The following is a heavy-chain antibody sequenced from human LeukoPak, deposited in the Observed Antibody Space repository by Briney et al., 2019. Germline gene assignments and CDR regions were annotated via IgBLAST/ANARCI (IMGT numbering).Heavy chain of an antibody. CDR3: AKNIGGLDY. Sequence: GGSLRLSCVASGFTFAGFGMSWVRQAPGKGLQWVSVISGSGDSTYYADSVKGRFTISRDNSKNTLFLQMNSLRVEDTAVYYCAKNIGGLDYWGQGTLVTVSS. V-gene: IGHV3-23*01. CDR2: ISGSGDST. J-gene: IGHJ4*02. CDR1: GFTFAGFG. D-gene: IGHD3-10*01.